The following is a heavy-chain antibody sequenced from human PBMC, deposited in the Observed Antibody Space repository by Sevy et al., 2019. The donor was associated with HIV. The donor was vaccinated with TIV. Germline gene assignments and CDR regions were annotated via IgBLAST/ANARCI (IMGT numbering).Heavy chain of an antibody. CDR1: GFTFSGYS. CDR3: ARVGPGFHY. D-gene: IGHD2-2*01. V-gene: IGHV3-48*01. J-gene: IGHJ4*02. CDR2: ISSSSSTI. Sequence: GGSLRLSCAASGFTFSGYSMNWVRQAPGKGLEWVSYISSSSSTIYYADSVKGRFTISRDNAKNSLYMQMNSLRAEDTAVYYCARVGPGFHYWGQGTLVTVSS.